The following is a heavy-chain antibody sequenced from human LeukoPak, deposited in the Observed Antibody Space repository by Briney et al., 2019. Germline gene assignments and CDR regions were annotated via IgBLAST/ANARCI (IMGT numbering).Heavy chain of an antibody. D-gene: IGHD3-3*01. CDR1: GGSINTYF. V-gene: IGHV4-59*01. J-gene: IGHJ4*02. CDR2: ISSGGST. Sequence: SETLSLTCTVSGGSINTYFWSWIRQPPGKGLEWIGYISSGGSTNYNPSLKSRVTISVDTSKNQFSLELSSVTAADTAVYYCARGSAYYNYWGQGTLVPVSS. CDR3: ARGSAYYNY.